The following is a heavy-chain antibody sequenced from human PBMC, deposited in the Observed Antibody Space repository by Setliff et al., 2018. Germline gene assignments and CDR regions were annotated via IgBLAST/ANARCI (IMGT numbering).Heavy chain of an antibody. D-gene: IGHD2-15*01. Sequence: GASVKVSCKASGYTFKSYGISWVRQAPGQGLEWMGWISSYNDVTNYAQSFQGRVTMTTDTSKSAAYMDLRGLRSDDTAVYYCAISTLSICSGGSCPNAFDVWGQGTMVTVSS. CDR2: ISSYNDVT. CDR3: AISTLSICSGGSCPNAFDV. J-gene: IGHJ3*01. CDR1: GYTFKSYG. V-gene: IGHV1-18*01.